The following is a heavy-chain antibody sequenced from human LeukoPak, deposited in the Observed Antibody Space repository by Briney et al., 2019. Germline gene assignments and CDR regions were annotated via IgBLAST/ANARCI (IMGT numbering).Heavy chain of an antibody. CDR1: EFTFSNYA. Sequence: GGSLRLSCAASEFTFSNYAMNWVRQAPGKGLEWVSGISGGGGSTYYADSVKGRFTISRDNSKNTLSLEMNSLRVEDTAVYYCAKDDYGNPGSWGQGTLVTVSS. J-gene: IGHJ4*02. CDR2: ISGGGGST. CDR3: AKDDYGNPGS. D-gene: IGHD4-11*01. V-gene: IGHV3-23*01.